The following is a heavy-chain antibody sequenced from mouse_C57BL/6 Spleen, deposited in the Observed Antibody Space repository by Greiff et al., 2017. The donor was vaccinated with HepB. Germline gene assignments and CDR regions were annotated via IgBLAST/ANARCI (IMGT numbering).Heavy chain of an antibody. CDR3: ARGGLTLAY. J-gene: IGHJ3*01. CDR2: INPNNGGT. V-gene: IGHV1-26*01. CDR1: GYTFTDYY. Sequence: VQLQQSGPELVKPGASVKISCKASGYTFTDYYMNWVKQSHGKSLEWIGDINPNNGGTSYNQKFKGKATLTVDKSSSTAYMELRSLTSEDSAVYYCARGGLTLAYWGQGTLVTVSA. D-gene: IGHD3-3*01.